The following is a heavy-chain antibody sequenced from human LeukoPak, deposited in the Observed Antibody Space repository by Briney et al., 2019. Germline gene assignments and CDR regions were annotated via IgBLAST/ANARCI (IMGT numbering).Heavy chain of an antibody. CDR3: ARHSRYGDFDY. J-gene: IGHJ4*02. D-gene: IGHD4-17*01. CDR1: GGSISTYY. V-gene: IGHV4-59*08. Sequence: PSETLSLTCTVSGGSISTYYWSWIRQPPGKGLEWIADIYYSGSTSYNPSLKTRVTISVDMSKNQFSLKLSSVPAADTAVYYCARHSRYGDFDYWGQGTLLTVSS. CDR2: IYYSGST.